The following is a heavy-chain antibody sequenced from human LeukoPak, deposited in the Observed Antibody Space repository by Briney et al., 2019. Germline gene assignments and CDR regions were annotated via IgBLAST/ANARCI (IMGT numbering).Heavy chain of an antibody. D-gene: IGHD3-3*01. Sequence: GGPLRLSCAASGFTFSSSWMCWVRQAPGNGLEWVANIKHDGTEKYYVDSVKGRFTISRDNAKNSVYLQMNSLRAEDTAVYYCARASANYDFWSDYSYFFDYWGQGTLVTVSS. J-gene: IGHJ4*02. V-gene: IGHV3-7*01. CDR3: ARASANYDFWSDYSYFFDY. CDR2: IKHDGTEK. CDR1: GFTFSSSW.